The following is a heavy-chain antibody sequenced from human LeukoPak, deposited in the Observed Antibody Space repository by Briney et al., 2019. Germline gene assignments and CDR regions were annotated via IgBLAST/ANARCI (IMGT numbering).Heavy chain of an antibody. CDR2: IYYSGSI. Sequence: SQTLSLTCSVSGGSISSGDYYWSWIRQPPGKGLEWIGYIYYSGSIYYNPSLKSRVTISVDRSKNQFALKLSSVTAADTAVYYCARVGGWYYFDYWGQGILVTVSS. CDR3: ARVGGWYYFDY. CDR1: GGSISSGDYY. V-gene: IGHV4-30-4*01. J-gene: IGHJ4*02.